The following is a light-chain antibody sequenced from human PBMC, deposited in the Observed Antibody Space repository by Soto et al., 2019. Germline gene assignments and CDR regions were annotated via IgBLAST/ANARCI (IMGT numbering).Light chain of an antibody. V-gene: IGLV2-14*01. Sequence: QSALTQPASVSGSPGQSITISCTGTSVGVGGYNYVCWYQQHPGKAPKLMIYEVSNRPSGVSNRFSGSKSGNTAFLTISGLQAEDEADYYCSSYTSSSTPYVFGTGTKLTVL. CDR2: EVS. J-gene: IGLJ1*01. CDR3: SSYTSSSTPYV. CDR1: SVGVGGYNY.